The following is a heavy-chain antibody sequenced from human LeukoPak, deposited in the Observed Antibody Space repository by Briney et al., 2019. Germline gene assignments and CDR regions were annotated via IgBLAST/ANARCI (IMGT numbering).Heavy chain of an antibody. J-gene: IGHJ3*02. CDR1: GFTFSSYA. CDR2: ISSNGGST. CDR3: ARGDHDFWSDAFDI. D-gene: IGHD3-3*01. Sequence: GGSLRLSCAASGFTFSSYAMHWVRQAPGKGLEYVSAISSNGGSTYYANSVKGRFTISRDNSKNTLYLQMGSLRAEDMAVYYCARGDHDFWSDAFDIWGQGTMVTVSS. V-gene: IGHV3-64*01.